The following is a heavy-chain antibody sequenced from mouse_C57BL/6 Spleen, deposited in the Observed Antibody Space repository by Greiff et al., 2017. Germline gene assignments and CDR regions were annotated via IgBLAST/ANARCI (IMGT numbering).Heavy chain of an antibody. CDR1: GYAFTNYS. CDR2: INPGSGGT. V-gene: IGHV1-54*01. J-gene: IGHJ1*03. D-gene: IGHD1-1*01. Sequence: VQLQQSGAELVRPGTSVKVSCKASGYAFTNYSIEWVKQRPGQGLEWIGVINPGSGGTNYNEKFKGKATLTADKSSSTAYMQLSSLTSEDSAVYFCARGQDYYGSSWYFDVWGTGTTVTVSS. CDR3: ARGQDYYGSSWYFDV.